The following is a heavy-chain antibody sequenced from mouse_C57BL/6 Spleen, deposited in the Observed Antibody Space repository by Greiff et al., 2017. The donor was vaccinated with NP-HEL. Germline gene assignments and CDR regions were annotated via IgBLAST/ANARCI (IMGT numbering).Heavy chain of an antibody. J-gene: IGHJ2*01. D-gene: IGHD1-1*01. CDR1: GYTFTSYG. V-gene: IGHV1-81*01. Sequence: QVQLQQSGAELARPGASVKLSCKASGYTFTSYGISWVKQRPGQGLEWIGEIYPRSGNTYYNEKFKGKATLTADKSSSTAYMELRSLTSEDSAVYFCARRGVNYGSSYYFDYWGKGTTLTVSS. CDR2: IYPRSGNT. CDR3: ARRGVNYGSSYYFDY.